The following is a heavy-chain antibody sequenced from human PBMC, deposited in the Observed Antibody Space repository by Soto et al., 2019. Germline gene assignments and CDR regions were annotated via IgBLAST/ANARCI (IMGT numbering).Heavy chain of an antibody. CDR1: SGSISSSTW. CDR3: VRGGGTIFGVITPFDY. Sequence: SETLSLTCAVSSGSISSSTWWSWVRQPPGKGLEWIGEIYHSGSTNYNPSLKRRVTISVDKSKNQFSLKLSSVTAADTAVYYCVRGGGTIFGVITPFDYWGQGTLVTVSS. J-gene: IGHJ4*02. V-gene: IGHV4-4*02. CDR2: IYHSGST. D-gene: IGHD3-3*01.